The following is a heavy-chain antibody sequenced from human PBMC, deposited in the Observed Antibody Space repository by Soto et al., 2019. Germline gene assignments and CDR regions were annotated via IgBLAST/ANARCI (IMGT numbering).Heavy chain of an antibody. CDR1: GDSVSSNSAG. J-gene: IGHJ4*01. CDR3: ARGEQYSGRIFDY. Sequence: PSQTLSLTCAITGDSVSSNSAGWSWVRQSPSRGLEWLGRTYHRSKWYYEYAVSVRGRITINPDTSKNQYSLQLNSVTPEDTAVYFCARGEQYSGRIFDYWGQGTLVTV. CDR2: TYHRSKWYY. V-gene: IGHV6-1*01. D-gene: IGHD1-26*01.